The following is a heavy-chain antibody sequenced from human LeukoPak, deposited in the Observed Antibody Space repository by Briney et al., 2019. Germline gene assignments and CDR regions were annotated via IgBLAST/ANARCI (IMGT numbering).Heavy chain of an antibody. CDR2: INHSGST. CDR3: ARHSSSHSSGAFDI. J-gene: IGHJ3*02. Sequence: PSETLSLTCAVYGGSFSGYYWSWIRQPPGKGLEWIGEINHSGSTNYNPSLKSRVTISVDTSKNQFSLKLSSVTAADTALYYCARHSSSHSSGAFDIWGQGTMVTVSS. CDR1: GGSFSGYY. V-gene: IGHV4-34*01. D-gene: IGHD6-13*01.